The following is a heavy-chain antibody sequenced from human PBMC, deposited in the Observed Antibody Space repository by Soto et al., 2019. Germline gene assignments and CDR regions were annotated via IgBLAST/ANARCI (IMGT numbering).Heavy chain of an antibody. CDR2: INQDGSET. V-gene: IGHV3-7*01. J-gene: IGHJ4*02. D-gene: IGHD5-12*01. Sequence: PGGSMRLSCEASGFTLSNNGMSWVRQAPGKGLEWVANINQDGSETYYVDSVEGRFTISRDNAKNSLYLQMNSLRAEDTAVYYCARAGGFGSVDYWGQGTLVTVSS. CDR3: ARAGGFGSVDY. CDR1: GFTLSNNG.